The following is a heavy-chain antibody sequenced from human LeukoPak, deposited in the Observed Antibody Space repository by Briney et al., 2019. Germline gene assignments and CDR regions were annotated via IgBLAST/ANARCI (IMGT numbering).Heavy chain of an antibody. Sequence: KTSETLSLTCTVSGGSISSGSYHWNWIRQPAGKALEWIGRVHSGGSDYNPPLKSRVTISEDTTKNQFALKLSSVTAADTAVYYCARSYDISGYQARGFDYWGQGILVTVSS. D-gene: IGHD3-22*01. CDR3: ARSYDISGYQARGFDY. J-gene: IGHJ4*02. V-gene: IGHV4-61*02. CDR2: VHSGGS. CDR1: GGSISSGSYH.